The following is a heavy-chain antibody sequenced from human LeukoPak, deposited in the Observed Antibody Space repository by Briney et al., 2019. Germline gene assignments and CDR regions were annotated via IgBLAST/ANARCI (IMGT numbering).Heavy chain of an antibody. CDR3: ARDSSHYLGSSDY. V-gene: IGHV3-23*01. CDR1: GFTFSSYP. CDR2: ISESGDVT. Sequence: GGSLRLSCVVSGFTFSSYPMSWVRQAPGKGLEWVSVISESGDVTHYADSMKGRFTISRDNTKNTLNLQMNGLRDEDTAICYCARDSSHYLGSSDYWGQGALVTVSS. J-gene: IGHJ4*02. D-gene: IGHD6-6*01.